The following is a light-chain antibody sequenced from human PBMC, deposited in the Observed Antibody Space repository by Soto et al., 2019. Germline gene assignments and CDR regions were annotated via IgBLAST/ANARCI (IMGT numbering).Light chain of an antibody. Sequence: DIVMTQSPGSLAVSLGERATINCKSSQSVLYSTNNKNYLAWYQQKPRQPPKLLIYWASTRESGVPDRFSGSGSGTDFTLTISSLQAEDVAVYYCQQYFSTPLTFGGGTNVEIK. V-gene: IGKV4-1*01. CDR2: WAS. CDR3: QQYFSTPLT. CDR1: QSVLYSTNNKNY. J-gene: IGKJ4*01.